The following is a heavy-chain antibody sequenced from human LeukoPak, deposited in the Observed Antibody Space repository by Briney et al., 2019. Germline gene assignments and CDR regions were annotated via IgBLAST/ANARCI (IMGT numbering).Heavy chain of an antibody. J-gene: IGHJ6*03. CDR2: IYTSGST. CDR3: ARDRKSNYCSSTSCYGPYYYYYYMDV. CDR1: GGSISSYY. Sequence: SETLSLTCTVSGGSISSYYWSWIRQPVGKGLEWIGRIYTSGSTNYNPSLKSRVTMSVDTSKNQFSLKLSSVTAADTAVYYCARDRKSNYCSSTSCYGPYYYYYYMDVWGKGTTVTVSS. D-gene: IGHD2-2*01. V-gene: IGHV4-4*07.